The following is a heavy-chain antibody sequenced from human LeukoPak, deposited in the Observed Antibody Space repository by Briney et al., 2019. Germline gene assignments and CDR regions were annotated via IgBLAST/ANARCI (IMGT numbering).Heavy chain of an antibody. D-gene: IGHD6-19*01. J-gene: IGHJ4*02. CDR2: IYYSGTT. V-gene: IGHV4-39*01. CDR1: GGSISSSSYC. Sequence: SETLSLTCTVSGGSISSSSYCWGWIRQPPGKGLEWIGSIYYSGTTYYNPSLKSRVTISVDTSKNQFSLKLSSVSAADTAVYYCARHVDSSGWYRSYFDYWGQGALVTVSS. CDR3: ARHVDSSGWYRSYFDY.